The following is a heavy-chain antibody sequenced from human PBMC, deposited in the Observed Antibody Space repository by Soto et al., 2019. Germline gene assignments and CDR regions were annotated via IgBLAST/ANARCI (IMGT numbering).Heavy chain of an antibody. V-gene: IGHV1-69*13. CDR1: GGTFSSYA. J-gene: IGHJ5*02. CDR2: IIPIFGTA. CDR3: ARGGYCSGGSCYRHWFDP. Sequence: SVKVSCKASGGTFSSYAISWVRQAPGQGLEWMGGIIPIFGTANYAQKFQGRVTITADESTSTAYMELSSLRSEDTAVYYCARGGYCSGGSCYRHWFDPWGQGTMVTVYS. D-gene: IGHD2-15*01.